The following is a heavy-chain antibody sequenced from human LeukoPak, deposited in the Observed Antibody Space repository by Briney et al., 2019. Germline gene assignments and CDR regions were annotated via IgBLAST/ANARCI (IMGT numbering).Heavy chain of an antibody. V-gene: IGHV4-34*01. CDR3: ARGASCGGDCYWEDYYYYGTDV. D-gene: IGHD2-21*02. CDR1: GFSFSDHH. Sequence: PGGSLRLSCAASGFSFSDHHMDWVRQPPGKGLEWIGEINDSGTTNYNPSLKSRVTISVDTSKNQFSLKLSSVTAADTAVYYCARGASCGGDCYWEDYYYYGTDVWGQGTTVTVSS. CDR2: INDSGTT. J-gene: IGHJ6*02.